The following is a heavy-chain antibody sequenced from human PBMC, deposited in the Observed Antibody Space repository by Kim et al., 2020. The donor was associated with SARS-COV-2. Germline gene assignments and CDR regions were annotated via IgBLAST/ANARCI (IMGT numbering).Heavy chain of an antibody. CDR3: AKDVLYVPGRGYFDS. Sequence: ADSVRGRFTRSRDNSKNTIFLKMDSLRVDDTAVYYCAKDVLYVPGRGYFDSWGQGVVVTVSS. D-gene: IGHD3-10*01. J-gene: IGHJ4*02. V-gene: IGHV3-23*01.